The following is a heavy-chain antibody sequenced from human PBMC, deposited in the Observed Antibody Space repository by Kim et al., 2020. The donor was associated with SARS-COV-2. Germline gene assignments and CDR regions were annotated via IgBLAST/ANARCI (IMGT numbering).Heavy chain of an antibody. V-gene: IGHV4-61*02. CDR1: GGSIDSHFCY. J-gene: IGHJ4*02. CDR3: GREEGRGYGGQGNVEY. CDR2: IHRSGSI. D-gene: IGHD4-17*01. Sequence: SETLSLTCAVSGGSIDSHFCYWDWIRQPAGKGLEWIGRIHRSGSINYNPSLRSPVAISLDTPKNQFSVKLSSVTAADTAVYYCGREEGRGYGGQGNVEYWGKGALVTVSS.